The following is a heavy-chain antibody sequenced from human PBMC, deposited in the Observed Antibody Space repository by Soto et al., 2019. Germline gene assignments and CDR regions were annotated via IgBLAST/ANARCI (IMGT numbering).Heavy chain of an antibody. CDR2: TYYRSKWYN. CDR3: ARFLYYFWSGYSGMDV. V-gene: IGHV6-1*01. Sequence: SQTLSLTCAISGDSVSSNSAAWNWIRQSPSRGLEWLGRTYYRSKWYNDYAVSVQSRITINPDTSKNQFSLQLNSVTPEDTAVYYCARFLYYFWSGYSGMDVWGQGTPVTVYS. J-gene: IGHJ6*02. CDR1: GDSVSSNSAA. D-gene: IGHD3-3*01.